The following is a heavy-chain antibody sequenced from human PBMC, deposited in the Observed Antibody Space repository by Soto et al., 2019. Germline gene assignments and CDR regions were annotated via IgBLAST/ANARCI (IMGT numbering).Heavy chain of an antibody. V-gene: IGHV4-30-4*01. J-gene: IGHJ6*02. Sequence: SETLSLTCTVSGGSISSGDYHWSWIRQPPGKGLEWIGYIYGSGSTYYNPSLKSRVTISVDASKNQLSLKLTSVTAADTAVYYCAREPPYYDFWSGYMITMDVWGQGTKVTVSS. CDR3: AREPPYYDFWSGYMITMDV. D-gene: IGHD3-3*01. CDR1: GGSISSGDYH. CDR2: IYGSGST.